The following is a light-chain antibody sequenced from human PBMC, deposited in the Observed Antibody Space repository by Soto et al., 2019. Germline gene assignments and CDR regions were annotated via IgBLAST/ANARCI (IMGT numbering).Light chain of an antibody. CDR1: QSVSRN. Sequence: EIVLTQSPATLSVSPGDKATLSCRASQSVSRNLAWYQHKPGQAPRLLIYDASTRATGIPARFSGSGSGADFTLTISSLQSEDFAVYYCQRYNNWPLEFSFGPGTRVDVK. CDR3: QRYNNWPLEFS. V-gene: IGKV3-15*01. CDR2: DAS. J-gene: IGKJ3*01.